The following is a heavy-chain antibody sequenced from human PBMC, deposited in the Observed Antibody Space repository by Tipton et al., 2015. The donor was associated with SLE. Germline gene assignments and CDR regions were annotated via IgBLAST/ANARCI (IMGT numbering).Heavy chain of an antibody. Sequence: TLSLTCTVSNFSINSGYYWGWIRQPPGKGLEWIGSIYHSGSAYYNPSLKSRVTISVDTSKNQFSLKLSSVTAADTAVYYCSEGYYFDYWGQGTLVTVSS. CDR3: SEGYYFDY. CDR1: NFSINSGYY. J-gene: IGHJ4*02. CDR2: IYHSGSA. V-gene: IGHV4-38-2*02.